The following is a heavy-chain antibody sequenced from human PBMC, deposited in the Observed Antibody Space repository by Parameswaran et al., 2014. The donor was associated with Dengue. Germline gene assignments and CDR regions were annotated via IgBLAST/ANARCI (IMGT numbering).Heavy chain of an antibody. V-gene: IGHV3-11*01. CDR3: ARNPYGDYWYFDL. J-gene: IGHJ2*01. D-gene: IGHD4-17*01. CDR2: ISSSGSTI. Sequence: VRQAPGKGAGSGFHYISSSGSTIYYADSVKGRFTISRDNAKNSLYLQMNSLRAEDTAVYYCARNPYGDYWYFDLWGRGTLVTVSS.